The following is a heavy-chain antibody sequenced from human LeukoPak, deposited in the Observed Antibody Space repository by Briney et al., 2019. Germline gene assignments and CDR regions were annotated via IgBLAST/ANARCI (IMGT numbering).Heavy chain of an antibody. CDR2: IYNSGAKT. CDR3: AKDVAPDSGWDLDY. V-gene: IGHV3-23*01. CDR1: GFTFNNYS. J-gene: IGHJ4*02. D-gene: IGHD6-19*01. Sequence: GGSLRLSCAASGFTFNNYSMNWVRQAPGKGLEWVSSIYNSGAKTFYADSVKGRFTISRDNSKNTLYLQMNSLRVEDTAVYYCAKDVAPDSGWDLDYWGQGTLVTVSS.